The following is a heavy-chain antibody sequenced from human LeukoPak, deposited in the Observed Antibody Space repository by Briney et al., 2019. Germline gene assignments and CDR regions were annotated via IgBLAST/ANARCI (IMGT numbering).Heavy chain of an antibody. CDR2: ISAYNGNT. Sequence: EASVKVSCKASGYTFTSYDINWVRQATGQGLEWMGWISAYNGNTNYAQKLQGRVTMTTDTSTSTAYMELRSLRSDDTAVYYCARDHVAVAGLEFDYWGQGTLVTVSS. V-gene: IGHV1-18*01. CDR3: ARDHVAVAGLEFDY. CDR1: GYTFTSYD. D-gene: IGHD6-19*01. J-gene: IGHJ4*02.